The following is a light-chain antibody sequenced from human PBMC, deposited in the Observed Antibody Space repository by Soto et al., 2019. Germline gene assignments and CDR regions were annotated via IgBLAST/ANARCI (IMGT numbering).Light chain of an antibody. CDR2: DAS. J-gene: IGKJ1*01. CDR3: QQYVGSPST. Sequence: EIVLMQSPGTLSLSPGERATLSCRASQSVGNNYLAWYQQKPGQGPRLLIYDASSRATGIPDRFSGSASGTDFTLTISRLEPEDFAVYYCQQYVGSPSTFGQGTKVEI. CDR1: QSVGNNY. V-gene: IGKV3-20*01.